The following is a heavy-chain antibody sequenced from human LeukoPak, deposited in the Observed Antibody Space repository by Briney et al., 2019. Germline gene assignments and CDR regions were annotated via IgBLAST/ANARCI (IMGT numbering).Heavy chain of an antibody. Sequence: GGSLRLSCAASGFTFSSYAMSWVRQAPEKGLEWVSVISGSGGSTYYADSVKGRFTISRDNSKNTLYLQMNSLRAEDSAVYYCAKRQCNGGSCFYIDYWGQGTLVTVSS. CDR1: GFTFSSYA. CDR3: AKRQCNGGSCFYIDY. J-gene: IGHJ4*02. V-gene: IGHV3-23*01. CDR2: ISGSGGST. D-gene: IGHD2-15*01.